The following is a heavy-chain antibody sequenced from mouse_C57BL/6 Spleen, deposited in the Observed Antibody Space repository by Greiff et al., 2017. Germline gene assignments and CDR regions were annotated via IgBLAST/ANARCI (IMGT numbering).Heavy chain of an antibody. D-gene: IGHD2-13*01. J-gene: IGHJ4*01. CDR3: ARGDSMDC. V-gene: IGHV1-55*01. CDR2: IYPGSGST. CDR1: GYTFTSYW. Sequence: QVQLQQSGAELVKPGASVKMSCTASGYTFTSYWITWVQQSPGQGLEWIGDIYPGSGSTNYTEKFKSKATMTVDTSSSTAYMQLSSLTSEDSAVYYWARGDSMDCWGQGTSVSVSS.